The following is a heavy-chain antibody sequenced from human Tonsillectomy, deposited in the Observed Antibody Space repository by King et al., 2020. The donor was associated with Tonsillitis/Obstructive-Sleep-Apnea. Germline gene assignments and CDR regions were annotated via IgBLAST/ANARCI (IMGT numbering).Heavy chain of an antibody. V-gene: IGHV1-18*01. CDR3: ARDRVPAATYVGDY. J-gene: IGHJ4*02. CDR2: ISAYNDNT. D-gene: IGHD2-2*01. CDR1: GYTFTSYG. Sequence: VQLVQSGAEVKKPGASVYVSCKASGYTFTSYGLSWVRQAPGQGLEWMGWISAYNDNTNYAQKFQGRVTMTTDTSTSTAYMQQRNLRSDDTAVYYCARDRVPAATYVGDYWGQGTLVTVSS.